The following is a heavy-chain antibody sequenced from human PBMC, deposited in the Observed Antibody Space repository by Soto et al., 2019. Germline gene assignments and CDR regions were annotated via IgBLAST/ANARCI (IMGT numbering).Heavy chain of an antibody. V-gene: IGHV2-5*02. CDR1: GFSLSTSGLG. J-gene: IGHJ3*02. CDR3: AHRRYYDSSGYLRRYDAFDI. D-gene: IGHD3-22*01. CDR2: IYWDDDK. Sequence: QITLKESGPTLVKPTQTLTLTCTFSGFSLSTSGLGVGWIRQPPGKALEWLALIYWDDDKRYSPSLKSRLTITKDTSKNQVVLTMTNMDPVDTATYYCAHRRYYDSSGYLRRYDAFDIWGQGTMVTVSS.